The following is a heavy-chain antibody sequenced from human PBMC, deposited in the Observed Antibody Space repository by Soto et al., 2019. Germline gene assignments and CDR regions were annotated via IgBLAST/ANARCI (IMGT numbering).Heavy chain of an antibody. J-gene: IGHJ6*02. Sequence: GGSLRLSCAASGFTFSSYSMNWVRQAPGKGLEWVSYISSSSSTIYYADSVKGRFTISRDNAKNSLYLQMNSLRDEYTAVYYWARDQGAFWSGYGYYGMDVWGQGPTVTVSS. CDR1: GFTFSSYS. V-gene: IGHV3-48*02. CDR3: ARDQGAFWSGYGYYGMDV. CDR2: ISSSSSTI. D-gene: IGHD3-3*01.